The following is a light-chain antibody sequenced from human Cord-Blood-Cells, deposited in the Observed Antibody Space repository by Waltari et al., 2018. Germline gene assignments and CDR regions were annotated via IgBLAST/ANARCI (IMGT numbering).Light chain of an antibody. Sequence: QSALTQPASVSGSPGQSLTISCTGTSSDVGSYKLVSWYQQHPGKAPKLMIYEGSKRPSGVSNRFSGSKSGNTASLTISGLQAEDEADYYCCSYAGSSTSWVFGGGTKLTVL. V-gene: IGLV2-23*01. CDR1: SSDVGSYKL. CDR2: EGS. CDR3: CSYAGSSTSWV. J-gene: IGLJ3*02.